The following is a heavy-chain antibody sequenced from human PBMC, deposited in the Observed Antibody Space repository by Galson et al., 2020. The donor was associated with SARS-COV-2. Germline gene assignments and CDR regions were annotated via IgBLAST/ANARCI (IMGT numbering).Heavy chain of an antibody. D-gene: IGHD1-26*01. CDR1: GFTFSSYG. CDR2: IWYDGSNK. CDR3: AREGLVGATTGCDY. V-gene: IGHV3-33*01. Sequence: TGGSLRLSCAASGFTFSSYGMHWVRQAPGKGLEWVAVIWYDGSNKYYADSVKGRFTISRYNSKNTPYLQMHSLRAEDTAVYYCAREGLVGATTGCDYWGQGTLVTVSS. J-gene: IGHJ4*02.